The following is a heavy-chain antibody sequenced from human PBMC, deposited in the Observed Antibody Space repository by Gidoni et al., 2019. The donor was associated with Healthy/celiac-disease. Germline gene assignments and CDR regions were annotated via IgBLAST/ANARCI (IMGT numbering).Heavy chain of an antibody. J-gene: IGHJ4*02. CDR3: ARFMATTYYFDY. D-gene: IGHD5-12*01. V-gene: IGHV1-69*06. CDR2: IIPIFGTA. Sequence: QVQLVQSGAEVKKPGSSVQVSCKASGGTFSSYAISRVRQAPGQGLEWMGGIIPIFGTANYAQKFQGRVTITADKSTSTAYMELSSLRSEDTAVYYCARFMATTYYFDYWGQGTLVTVSS. CDR1: GGTFSSYA.